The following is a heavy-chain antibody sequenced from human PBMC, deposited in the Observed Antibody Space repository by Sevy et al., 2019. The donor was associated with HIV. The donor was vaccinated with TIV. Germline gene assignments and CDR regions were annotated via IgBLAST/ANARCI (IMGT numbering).Heavy chain of an antibody. CDR1: GFTFSSYS. V-gene: IGHV3-21*01. CDR3: ARGSALVSHYYGSGSYYNFYYYYGMDV. D-gene: IGHD3-10*01. J-gene: IGHJ6*02. CDR2: ISSSSSYI. Sequence: GGSLRLSCAASGFTFSSYSMNWVRQAPGKGLEWVSSISSSSSYIYYADSVKGRFTISRDNAKNSLDLQMNSLRAEDTAVYYCARGSALVSHYYGSGSYYNFYYYYGMDVWGQGTTVTVSS.